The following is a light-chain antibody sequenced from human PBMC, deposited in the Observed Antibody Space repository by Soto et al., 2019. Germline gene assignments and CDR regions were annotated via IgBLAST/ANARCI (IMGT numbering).Light chain of an antibody. Sequence: EIVLTQSPGTLSLSPGERATLSCRASQSVSSSYLAWYQQKPGQAPRLLIYGASSRATGIPDRFSGSGSGTDFTLTISRLEPEDFAVYYWQQYGSSSLFTFGRGTKVDSK. CDR2: GAS. J-gene: IGKJ3*01. CDR3: QQYGSSSLFT. CDR1: QSVSSSY. V-gene: IGKV3-20*01.